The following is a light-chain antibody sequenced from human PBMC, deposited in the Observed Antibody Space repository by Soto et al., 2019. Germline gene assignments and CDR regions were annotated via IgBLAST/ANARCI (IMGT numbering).Light chain of an antibody. CDR3: QHCYNTPYT. Sequence: DIVMTQSPDSLAVSLGERATINCKSSQSVLYSSNNKNYLAWYQQKPGQPPKLLIYWASTRESGVPDRFSGSGSGTDFTLTISSLQAEDVAVYCCQHCYNTPYTFGQGTKVEIK. V-gene: IGKV4-1*01. CDR2: WAS. CDR1: QSVLYSSNNKNY. J-gene: IGKJ2*01.